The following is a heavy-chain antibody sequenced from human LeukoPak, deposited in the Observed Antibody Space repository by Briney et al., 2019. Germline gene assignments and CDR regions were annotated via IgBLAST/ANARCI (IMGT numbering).Heavy chain of an antibody. D-gene: IGHD2-2*01. Sequence: SETLSLTCTVSGGSISSSSYYWSWIRQPPGKGLEWIGYIYYSGSTNYNPSLKSRVTISVDTSKNQFSLKLSSVTAADTAVYYCARVSCSSTSCYGDYYYYMDVWGKGTTVTISS. CDR1: GGSISSSSYY. CDR3: ARVSCSSTSCYGDYYYYMDV. V-gene: IGHV4-61*01. CDR2: IYYSGST. J-gene: IGHJ6*03.